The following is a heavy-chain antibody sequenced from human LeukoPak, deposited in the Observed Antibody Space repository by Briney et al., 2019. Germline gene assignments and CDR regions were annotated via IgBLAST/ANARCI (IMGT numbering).Heavy chain of an antibody. V-gene: IGHV3-48*03. J-gene: IGHJ6*04. CDR2: ISSSGSTI. CDR1: GFTFSSYE. CDR3: AELGITMIGGV. Sequence: GGSLRLSCAASGFTFSSYEMNWVRQAPGKGLEWVSYISSSGSTIYYADSVKGRFTISRDNAKNSLYLQMNSLRAEDTAVYYCAELGITMIGGVWGKGTTVIVSS. D-gene: IGHD3-10*02.